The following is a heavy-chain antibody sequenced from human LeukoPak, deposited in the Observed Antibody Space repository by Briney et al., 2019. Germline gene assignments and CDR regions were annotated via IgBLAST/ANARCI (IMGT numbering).Heavy chain of an antibody. V-gene: IGHV3-48*03. J-gene: IGHJ6*03. CDR3: AKSYGSYYYYYYMVV. Sequence: GGSLRLSCAASGFTFSTYEMNWVRQAPGKGLEWVSYISNSGGTIHYSDSVKGRFTIARSNAKNSLDLKMNSLRAEDTAVYYCAKSYGSYYYYYYMVVWGKGTTVTVSS. D-gene: IGHD1-26*01. CDR1: GFTFSTYE. CDR2: ISNSGGTI.